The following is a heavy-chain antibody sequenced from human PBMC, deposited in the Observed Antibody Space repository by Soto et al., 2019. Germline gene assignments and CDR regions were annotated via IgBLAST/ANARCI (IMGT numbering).Heavy chain of an antibody. CDR3: ARDDNRGDSWAFDF. Sequence: GGSLRLSCEVSGFRFSSYEMNWVRQAPGKGLEWLAYISSSGSLIHYADSVRGRFTISRDNAKNSLYLQMLRLRADDTAVYYCARDDNRGDSWAFDFWGQGTLVTFSS. D-gene: IGHD2-21*01. CDR2: ISSSGSLI. V-gene: IGHV3-48*03. CDR1: GFRFSSYE. J-gene: IGHJ4*02.